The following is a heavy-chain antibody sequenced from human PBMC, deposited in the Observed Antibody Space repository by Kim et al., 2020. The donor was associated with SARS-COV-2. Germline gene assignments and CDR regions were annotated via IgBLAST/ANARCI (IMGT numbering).Heavy chain of an antibody. CDR2: IWYDENNK. D-gene: IGHD6-19*01. J-gene: IGHJ4*02. V-gene: IGHV3-33*01. CDR3: AREEDHSSGCQGDS. CDR1: GFTFSRYG. Sequence: GGSLRLSCAASGFTFSRYGVHWVRQAPGKGLEWVAVIWYDENNKYYGDSVKGRFTISRDNSKNTVYLQMNSLRAEDTAVYYCAREEDHSSGCQGDSWGQGTLVTVSS.